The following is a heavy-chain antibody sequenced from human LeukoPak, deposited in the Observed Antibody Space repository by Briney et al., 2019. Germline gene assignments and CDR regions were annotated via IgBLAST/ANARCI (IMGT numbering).Heavy chain of an antibody. CDR1: GYSFTSYW. CDR2: IYPGDSDT. J-gene: IGHJ6*03. D-gene: IGHD5-12*01. CDR3: ARSGYDYDYYYYYMDV. V-gene: IGHV5-51*01. Sequence: KPGESLKISCKGSGYSFTSYWIGWVRQMPGKGLEWMGIIYPGDSDTRYSPSFQGQVTISADKSISTAYLQWSSLKASDTAMYYCARSGYDYDYYYYYMDVWRKGTTVTVSS.